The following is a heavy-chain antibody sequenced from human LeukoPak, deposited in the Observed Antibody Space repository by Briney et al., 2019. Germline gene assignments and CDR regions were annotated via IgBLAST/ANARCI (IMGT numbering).Heavy chain of an antibody. J-gene: IGHJ4*02. CDR3: ARGGYSSAWSPLDY. D-gene: IGHD6-19*01. CDR1: GYTFTSHG. V-gene: IGHV1-18*01. CDR2: ISTYNGNT. Sequence: GASVKVSCKASGYTFTSHGISWVRQAPGQGLEWMGWISTYNGNTHSAQKLQGRITMTTDTSTSTAYMELRSLTSDDTAMYYCARGGYSSAWSPLDYWGRGTLVTVSS.